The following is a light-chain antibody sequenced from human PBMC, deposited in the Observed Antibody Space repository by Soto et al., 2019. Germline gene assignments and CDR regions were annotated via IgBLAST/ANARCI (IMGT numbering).Light chain of an antibody. CDR3: QQSYSTPRT. V-gene: IGKV1-39*01. Sequence: DSQMTQSPSTLSASVGDRVTITCRASQRISTHLNWYQQKPGKAPNLLIYAAYNLQSALPSRFSGSGSGTDFTLTISSLQPEDFATYYCQQSYSTPRTFGQGTKVDIK. CDR2: AAY. J-gene: IGKJ1*01. CDR1: QRISTH.